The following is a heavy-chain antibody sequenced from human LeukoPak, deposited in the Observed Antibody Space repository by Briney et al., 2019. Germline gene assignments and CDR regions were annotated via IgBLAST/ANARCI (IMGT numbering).Heavy chain of an antibody. CDR2: ILTDGGST. J-gene: IGHJ4*02. V-gene: IGHV3-64D*09. CDR3: VISRSGFYNFDS. CDR1: GFTFSNYA. Sequence: GGCLRLSCSASGFTFSNYAMHWVRQAPRQGLEYVSAILTDGGSTYYADPVKGRFTISRDNSKQMLYLQMSSLRAEDTAIYYCVISRSGFYNFDSWGQGTLVSVST. D-gene: IGHD3-22*01.